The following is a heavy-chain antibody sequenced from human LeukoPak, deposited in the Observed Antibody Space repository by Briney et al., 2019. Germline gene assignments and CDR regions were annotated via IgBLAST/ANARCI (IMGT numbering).Heavy chain of an antibody. V-gene: IGHV3-30*02. CDR3: AKLAVAGTLPYYFDY. D-gene: IGHD6-19*01. J-gene: IGHJ4*02. Sequence: GGSLRLSCAASGFTFSSYGMHWVRQAPGKGLEWVAFIRYDGSNKYYADSVKGRFTISRDNSKNTLYLQMNSLRAEDTAVYYCAKLAVAGTLPYYFDYWGQGTLVTVSS. CDR1: GFTFSSYG. CDR2: IRYDGSNK.